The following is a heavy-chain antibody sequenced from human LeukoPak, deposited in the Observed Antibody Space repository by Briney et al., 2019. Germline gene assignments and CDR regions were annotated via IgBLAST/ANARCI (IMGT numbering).Heavy chain of an antibody. D-gene: IGHD3-22*01. Sequence: PGGSLRLSCAASGFTFSTKWMSWVRQAPGKGLEWVATINQDGSDQYYGDSVKGRLTISRDNAKNSLDLQMNSLRAGDTAVYYCARDYSSGRDFWGQGTLVTVSS. CDR2: INQDGSDQ. CDR3: ARDYSSGRDF. CDR1: GFTFSTKW. V-gene: IGHV3-7*04. J-gene: IGHJ4*02.